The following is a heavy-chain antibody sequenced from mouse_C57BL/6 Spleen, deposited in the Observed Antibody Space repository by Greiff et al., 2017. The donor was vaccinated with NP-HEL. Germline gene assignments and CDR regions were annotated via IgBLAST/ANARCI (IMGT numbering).Heavy chain of an antibody. V-gene: IGHV10-1*01. D-gene: IGHD3-2*02. J-gene: IGHJ3*01. CDR1: GFSFNTYA. Sequence: EVHLVESGGGLVQPKGSLKLSCAASGFSFNTYAMNWVRQAPGKGLEWVARIRSKSNNYATYYADSVKDRFTISRDDSESMLYLQMNNLKTEDTAMYYCVSTAQAEAYWGQGTLVTVSA. CDR3: VSTAQAEAY. CDR2: IRSKSNNYAT.